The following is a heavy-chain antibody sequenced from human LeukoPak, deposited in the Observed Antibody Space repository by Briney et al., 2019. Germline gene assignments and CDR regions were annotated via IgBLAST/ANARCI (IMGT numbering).Heavy chain of an antibody. Sequence: GGSLRLSCAASGLTFSNTWMTWVRQFPGKELEWVANINGEGSVKNHVDSVKGRFTIPRDNARNSLYLQMNSLRDEDTAIYYCARDPAYGALDYWGPGNLVTVSS. CDR1: GLTFSNTW. V-gene: IGHV3-7*01. CDR3: ARDPAYGALDY. CDR2: INGEGSVK. D-gene: IGHD4-17*01. J-gene: IGHJ4*02.